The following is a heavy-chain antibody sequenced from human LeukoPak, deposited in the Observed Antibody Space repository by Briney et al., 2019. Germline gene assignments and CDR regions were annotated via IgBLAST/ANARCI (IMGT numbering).Heavy chain of an antibody. CDR3: ARACSGGTCYLAAFDV. D-gene: IGHD2-15*01. V-gene: IGHV3-23*01. J-gene: IGHJ3*01. Sequence: GGSLRLSCAAPGFTFSSYAMSWVRQAPGKGLDWISAVSASGVSTYYADSVKGRFTISRDNSKNTLYLEMSSLRAEDTAVFYCARACSGGTCYLAAFDVWGQGTMVTVSS. CDR1: GFTFSSYA. CDR2: VSASGVST.